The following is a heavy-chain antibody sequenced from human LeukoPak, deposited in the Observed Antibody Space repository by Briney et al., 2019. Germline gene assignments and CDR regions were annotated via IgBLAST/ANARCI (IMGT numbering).Heavy chain of an antibody. Sequence: ASVKVSCKASGYTFASNYIHWVRQAPGQGLEWMGWISAYNGNTNYAQKLQGRVTMTTDTSTSTAYMELRSLRSDDTAVYYCAREAFDYYDSSGYYGVWGQGTLVTVSS. V-gene: IGHV1-18*04. D-gene: IGHD3-22*01. CDR1: GYTFASNY. CDR2: ISAYNGNT. CDR3: AREAFDYYDSSGYYGV. J-gene: IGHJ4*02.